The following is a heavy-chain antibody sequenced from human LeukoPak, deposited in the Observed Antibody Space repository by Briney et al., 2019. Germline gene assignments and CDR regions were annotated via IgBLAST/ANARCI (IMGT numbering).Heavy chain of an antibody. CDR1: GYTFSSYS. J-gene: IGHJ4*02. V-gene: IGHV3-48*04. CDR3: ARSGSSQNPRLDY. D-gene: IGHD6-13*01. CDR2: ISSGSGTI. Sequence: PGGSLRLSCAASGYTFSSYSMNWVRQAPGKGLEWISYISSGSGTIYYADSVKGRFTISRDIAKRSMYLQMNSLRVEDTAVYFCARSGSSQNPRLDYWGQGSLVIVSS.